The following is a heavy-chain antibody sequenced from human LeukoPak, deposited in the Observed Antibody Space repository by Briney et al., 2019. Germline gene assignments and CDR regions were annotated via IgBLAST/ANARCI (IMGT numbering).Heavy chain of an antibody. D-gene: IGHD3-3*01. J-gene: IGHJ6*02. CDR1: GGSISSGSYY. Sequence: PSETLSLTCTVSGGSISSGSYYWSWIRQPAGKGLEWIGRIYTSGSTNYNPSLKSRVTISVDKSKNQFSLKLSSVTAADTAVYYCAREWRERTVREYGMDVWGQGTTVTVSS. V-gene: IGHV4-61*02. CDR3: AREWRERTVREYGMDV. CDR2: IYTSGST.